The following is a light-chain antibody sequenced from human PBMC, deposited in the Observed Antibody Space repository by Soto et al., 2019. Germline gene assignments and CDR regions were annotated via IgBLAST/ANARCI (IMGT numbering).Light chain of an antibody. CDR3: QQYGSSGT. CDR2: GAS. CDR1: QSVSNNY. V-gene: IGKV3-20*01. Sequence: EIVLTQSPGTLSLSPGERATLSCRASQSVSNNYLAWYRQKPGQAPRLLICGASNRATGIPDRFSGSGSGTDFTLTISRLEPEDFAVYYCQQYGSSGTFGQGTKVDIK. J-gene: IGKJ1*01.